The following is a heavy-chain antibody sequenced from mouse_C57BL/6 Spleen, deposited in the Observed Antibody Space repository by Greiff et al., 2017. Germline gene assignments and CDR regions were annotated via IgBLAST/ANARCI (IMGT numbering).Heavy chain of an antibody. V-gene: IGHV1-9*01. D-gene: IGHD3-2*02. CDR2: ILPGSGST. Sequence: QVQLQQSGAELMKPGASVKLSCKATGYTFTGYWIEWVKQRPGHGLEWIGEILPGSGSTNYIEKFKGKATFTADTSSNTAYMQLSSLTTEDSAIYYCARRGAQATSWFAYWGQGTLVTVSA. J-gene: IGHJ3*01. CDR1: GYTFTGYW. CDR3: ARRGAQATSWFAY.